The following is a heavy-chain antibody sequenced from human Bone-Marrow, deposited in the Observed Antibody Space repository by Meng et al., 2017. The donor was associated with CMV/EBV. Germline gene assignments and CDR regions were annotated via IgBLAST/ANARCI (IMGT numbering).Heavy chain of an antibody. CDR3: ARKLPRYWYFDL. CDR1: GGSFSAYY. D-gene: IGHD2-15*01. CDR2: IDHSGST. Sequence: SETLSLTCAVYGGSFSAYYWSWIRQPPGKGLEWIGEIDHSGSTNYHPSLKSRVTISVDTSKNQFSLKLSSVTAADTAVYYCARKLPRYWYFDLWGRGTLVTVSS. V-gene: IGHV4-34*01. J-gene: IGHJ2*01.